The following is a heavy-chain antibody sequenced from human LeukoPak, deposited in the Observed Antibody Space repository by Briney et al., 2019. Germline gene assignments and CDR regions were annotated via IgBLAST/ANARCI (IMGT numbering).Heavy chain of an antibody. Sequence: GGSLRLSCAASGFSVSSYYMSWVRQPPGKGLEWVSVMYTGGGRYYGDSVKGRFTISRDNSKNTVFPQMNSLRVEDTALYYCTRGQSYCGADCYSDWGQGTLVTVSS. CDR1: GFSVSSYY. J-gene: IGHJ4*02. CDR3: TRGQSYCGADCYSD. CDR2: MYTGGGR. V-gene: IGHV3-66*01. D-gene: IGHD2-21*02.